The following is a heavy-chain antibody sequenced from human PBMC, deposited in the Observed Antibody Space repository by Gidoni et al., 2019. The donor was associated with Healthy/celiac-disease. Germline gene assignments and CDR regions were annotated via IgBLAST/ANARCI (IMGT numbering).Heavy chain of an antibody. D-gene: IGHD2-21*01. V-gene: IGHV3-9*01. CDR3: AKGPRIHLSPYMDV. J-gene: IGHJ6*03. CDR2: ISWNSGSI. Sequence: EVQLVESGGGLVQPGRSLRLSCAASGFTFDDYAMHWVRQAPGKGLEWVSGISWNSGSIGYADSVKGRFTIARDNAKNSLYLQMNSLRAEDTALYYCAKGPRIHLSPYMDVWGKGTTVTVSS. CDR1: GFTFDDYA.